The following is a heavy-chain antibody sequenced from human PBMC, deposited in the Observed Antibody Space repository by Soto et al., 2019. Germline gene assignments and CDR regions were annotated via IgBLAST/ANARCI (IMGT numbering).Heavy chain of an antibody. CDR3: ARPVVSAYKCFDP. Sequence: SSVKVSCKASGGTFSSYAISWVRQAPGQGLEWMGGIIPIFGTANYAQKFQGRVTITADESTRTAYMELSSLRSEDTAVYYCARPVVSAYKCFDPWGQGTLVTVSA. J-gene: IGHJ5*02. CDR1: GGTFSSYA. D-gene: IGHD3-22*01. CDR2: IIPIFGTA. V-gene: IGHV1-69*13.